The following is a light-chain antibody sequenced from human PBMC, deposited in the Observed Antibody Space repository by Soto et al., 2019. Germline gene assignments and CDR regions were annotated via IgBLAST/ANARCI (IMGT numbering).Light chain of an antibody. Sequence: EIVMTQSPATLSVSPGERATLSCRASQSVSSNLAWYQQKPGQAPRLLIYDASARASGVSARFSGSGSGTDFTLTISGLQSEDSAVYFCQQYIRRPLSFGQGTRLEIK. CDR1: QSVSSN. CDR3: QQYIRRPLS. CDR2: DAS. J-gene: IGKJ5*01. V-gene: IGKV3-15*01.